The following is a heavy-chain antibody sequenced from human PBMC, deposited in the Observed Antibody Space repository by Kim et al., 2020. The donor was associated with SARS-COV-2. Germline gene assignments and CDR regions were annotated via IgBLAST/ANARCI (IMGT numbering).Heavy chain of an antibody. J-gene: IGHJ4*02. CDR1: GFTFSSYA. CDR2: ISGSGGST. CDR3: AKDVAAAGTWGYFDY. V-gene: IGHV3-23*01. Sequence: GGSLRLSCAASGFTFSSYAMSWVRQAPGKGLEWVSAISGSGGSTYYADSVKGRFTISRDNSKNTLYLQMNSLRAEDTAVYYCAKDVAAAGTWGYFDYWGQGTLVTVSS. D-gene: IGHD6-13*01.